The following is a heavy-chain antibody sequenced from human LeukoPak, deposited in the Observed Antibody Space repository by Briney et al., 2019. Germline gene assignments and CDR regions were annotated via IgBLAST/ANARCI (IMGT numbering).Heavy chain of an antibody. J-gene: IGHJ4*02. D-gene: IGHD6-19*01. CDR3: ARGDSSGWYFDY. CDR1: GFTFSSYW. Sequence: GGSLRLSCAASGFTFSSYWMSWVRQAPGKGLEWVANIKQDGSDKYYVDSVKGRFTISRDNAKNSPYLQMNSLRAEDTAVYYCARGDSSGWYFDYWGQGTLVTVSS. V-gene: IGHV3-7*01. CDR2: IKQDGSDK.